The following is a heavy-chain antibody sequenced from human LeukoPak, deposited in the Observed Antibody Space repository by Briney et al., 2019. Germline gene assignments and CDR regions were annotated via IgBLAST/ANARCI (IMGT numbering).Heavy chain of an antibody. D-gene: IGHD3-22*01. V-gene: IGHV1-69*13. CDR1: GGTFSSYA. CDR2: IIPIFGTA. Sequence: SVKVSCKASGGTFSSYAISWVRQAPGQGLEWMGGIIPIFGTANYAQKFQGRVTITADESTSTAYMELSSLRSEDTAVYYCASRYYYDSSGYRKGYYYYYYGMDAWGQGTTVTVSS. CDR3: ASRYYYDSSGYRKGYYYYYYGMDA. J-gene: IGHJ6*02.